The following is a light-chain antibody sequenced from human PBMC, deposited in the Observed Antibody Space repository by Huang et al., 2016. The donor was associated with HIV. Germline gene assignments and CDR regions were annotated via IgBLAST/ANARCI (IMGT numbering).Light chain of an antibody. CDR2: DAS. V-gene: IGKV3-15*01. Sequence: EVVMTQSPVTLSVSPGERATLSCRASQSVNNKLAWFQQKPGQAPRLRIHDASIRATGIPDRFRGSGSGTEFTLTISSLQSEDFAVYYCQQYNNWPPWTFGQGTKVEIK. CDR1: QSVNNK. J-gene: IGKJ1*01. CDR3: QQYNNWPPWT.